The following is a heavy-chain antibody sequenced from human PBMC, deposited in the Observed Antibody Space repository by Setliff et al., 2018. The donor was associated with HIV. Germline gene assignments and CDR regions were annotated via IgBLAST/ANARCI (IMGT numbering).Heavy chain of an antibody. D-gene: IGHD6-19*01. J-gene: IGHJ4*02. Sequence: GGSLRLSCAASGFTFCTYRMNWVRQAPGNGLEWVSSISSSSSYIYYAGSLKGRLTISRDNAKNSLYLQMNSLRAEDTAVYYCARAVHSGWYYFDYWGQGTLVTVSS. CDR1: GFTFCTYR. CDR3: ARAVHSGWYYFDY. V-gene: IGHV3-21*01. CDR2: ISSSSSYI.